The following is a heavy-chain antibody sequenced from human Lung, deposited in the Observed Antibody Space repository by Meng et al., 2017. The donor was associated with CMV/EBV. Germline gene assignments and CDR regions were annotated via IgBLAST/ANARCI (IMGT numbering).Heavy chain of an antibody. CDR1: GGSISSSSYY. V-gene: IGHV4-39*01. D-gene: IGHD2-2*02. CDR3: ARYGGVVVVPAAIPQDY. CDR2: IYYSGST. J-gene: IGHJ4*02. Sequence: SXTLSLXCTVSGGSISSSSYYWGWIRQPPGKGLEWIGSIYYSGSTYYNPSLKSRVTISVDTSKNQFSLKLSSVTAADTAVYYCARYGGVVVVPAAIPQDYXGQGXLVTVSS.